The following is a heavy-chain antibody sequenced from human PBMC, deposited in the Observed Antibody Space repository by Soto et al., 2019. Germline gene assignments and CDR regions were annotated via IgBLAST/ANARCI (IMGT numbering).Heavy chain of an antibody. CDR1: GGSISSSSYY. CDR3: ARFNYYDSRKDAFDI. D-gene: IGHD3-22*01. V-gene: IGHV4-39*01. CDR2: IYYSGST. J-gene: IGHJ3*02. Sequence: QLQLQESGPGLVKPSETLSLTCTVSGGSISSSSYYWGWIRQPPGKGLEWIGSIYYSGSTYYNPSLKSRVTISVDTSKNQFSLKLSSVTAADTAVYYCARFNYYDSRKDAFDIWGQGTMVTVSS.